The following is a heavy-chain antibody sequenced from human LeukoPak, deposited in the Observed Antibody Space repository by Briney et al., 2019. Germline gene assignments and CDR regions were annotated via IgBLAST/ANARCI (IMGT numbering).Heavy chain of an antibody. CDR2: IWYDGSNK. D-gene: IGHD3-22*01. J-gene: IGHJ3*02. CDR1: GFTFSSYG. CDR3: ARGFYDSSGYDALDI. Sequence: GRSLRLSCAASGFTFSSYGMDWVRQAPGKGLEWVAVIWYDGSNKYYADSVKGRFTISRDNSKNTLYLQMNSLRAEDTAVYYCARGFYDSSGYDALDIWGQGTMVTVSS. V-gene: IGHV3-33*01.